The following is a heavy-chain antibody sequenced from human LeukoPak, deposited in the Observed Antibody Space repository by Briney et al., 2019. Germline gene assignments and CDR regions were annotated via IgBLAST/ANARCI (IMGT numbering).Heavy chain of an antibody. V-gene: IGHV4-59*01. Sequence: SETLSLTCTVSGGSISSYYWSWIRQPPGKGPEWIGYIYYSGSTNYSPSLKSRVTISVDTSKNQFSLKLSSVTAADTAVYYCARLAAAGDYYYYYYMDVWGKGTTVTISS. CDR2: IYYSGST. J-gene: IGHJ6*03. CDR3: ARLAAAGDYYYYYYMDV. CDR1: GGSISSYY. D-gene: IGHD6-13*01.